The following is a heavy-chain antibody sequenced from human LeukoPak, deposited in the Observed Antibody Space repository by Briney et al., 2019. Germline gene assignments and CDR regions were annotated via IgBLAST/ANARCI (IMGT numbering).Heavy chain of an antibody. V-gene: IGHV1-2*02. CDR2: INPNSGGT. Sequence: ASVKVSCKAAGYTFTGYYMHWVRQAPGQGLEWMGWINPNSGGTNYAQKFQGRVTMTRDTSISTAYMELSRLRSDDTAVYYCAGGLGELSPTDYWGQGTLVTVSS. D-gene: IGHD3-16*02. CDR1: GYTFTGYY. J-gene: IGHJ4*02. CDR3: AGGLGELSPTDY.